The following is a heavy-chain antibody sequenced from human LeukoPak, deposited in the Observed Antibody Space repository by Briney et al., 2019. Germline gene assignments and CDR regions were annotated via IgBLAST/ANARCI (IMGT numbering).Heavy chain of an antibody. CDR3: ARHARYNNGVGY. CDR1: GGSISSYY. Sequence: SETLSLTCTVSGGSISSYYWSWIRQPPGKGLEWIGYIYYSGSTNYNPSLKSRVTISVDTSKNQFSLKLSSVTAADTAVYYCARHARYNNGVGYWGQGTLVTVSS. J-gene: IGHJ4*02. CDR2: IYYSGST. V-gene: IGHV4-59*08. D-gene: IGHD5-24*01.